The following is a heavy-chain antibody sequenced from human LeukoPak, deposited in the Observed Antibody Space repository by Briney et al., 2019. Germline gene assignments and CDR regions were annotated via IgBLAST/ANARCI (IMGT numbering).Heavy chain of an antibody. CDR3: AKDQGGYYGSGSYSPLDY. CDR2: IFGGGAGS. V-gene: IGHV3-23*01. J-gene: IGHJ4*02. Sequence: GGSLRLSCAASGFIFSDYAMGWVRQAPGKGLEWVSAIFGGGAGSYSAASVKGRFTISRDNSKNTLNLQMDSLRPEDTAVYYCAKDQGGYYGSGSYSPLDYWGQGTLVAVSS. CDR1: GFIFSDYA. D-gene: IGHD3-10*01.